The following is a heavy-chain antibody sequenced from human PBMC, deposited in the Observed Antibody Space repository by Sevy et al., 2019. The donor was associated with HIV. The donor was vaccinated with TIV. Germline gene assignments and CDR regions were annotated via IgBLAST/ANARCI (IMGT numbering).Heavy chain of an antibody. CDR1: GGSFSGYY. J-gene: IGHJ4*02. D-gene: IGHD3-3*01. CDR2: INRSGGT. Sequence: SETLSLTCAVSGGSFSGYYWSWIRQPPGKGLEWIGEINRSGGTNYNLSLKSRVTISVDTSKNQFSLKLSSVTAADTAMYYCARGVSDFWSGPGLWGQGTLVTVSS. CDR3: ARGVSDFWSGPGL. V-gene: IGHV4-34*01.